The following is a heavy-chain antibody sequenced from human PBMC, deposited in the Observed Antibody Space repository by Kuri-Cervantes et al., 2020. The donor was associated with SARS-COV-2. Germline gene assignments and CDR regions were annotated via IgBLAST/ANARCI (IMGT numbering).Heavy chain of an antibody. CDR2: INPDSGGT. V-gene: IGHV1-2*02. CDR3: ARGRGSSSGWFDP. Sequence: ASVKVSCKASGYSFTGYYMHWVRQAPGQGLGWMGWINPDSGGTNYARKFQGRVTMTRDTSISTAYMELGRLKSDDTAVYYCARGRGSSSGWFDPWGQGTLVTVSS. J-gene: IGHJ5*02. CDR1: GYSFTGYY. D-gene: IGHD6-6*01.